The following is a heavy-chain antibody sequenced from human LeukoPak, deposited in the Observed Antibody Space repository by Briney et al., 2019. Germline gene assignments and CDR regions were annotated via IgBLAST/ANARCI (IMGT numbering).Heavy chain of an antibody. Sequence: GGSLRLSCVDSGFAFTPYSMNWVRQAPGKGLEWMSFITSSSSTIYYADSVRGRFTTSRDNAKSSLYLQMNSLRAEDTAVYYCARSTLTSGGIDYWGQGTLVTVSP. V-gene: IGHV3-48*01. J-gene: IGHJ4*02. D-gene: IGHD4-17*01. CDR3: ARSTLTSGGIDY. CDR2: ITSSSSTI. CDR1: GFAFTPYS.